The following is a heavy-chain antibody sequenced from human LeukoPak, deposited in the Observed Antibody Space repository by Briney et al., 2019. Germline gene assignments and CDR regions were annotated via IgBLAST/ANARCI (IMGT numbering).Heavy chain of an antibody. J-gene: IGHJ4*02. CDR2: IYYSGGT. Sequence: SETLSLTCTVSGGSISSYYWSWIRQPPGKGLEWIGYIYYSGGTNYNPSLKSRVTISVDTSKNQFSLKLSSVTAADTAVYYCARGDFDWLSRFDYWGQGTLVTVSS. D-gene: IGHD3-9*01. CDR3: ARGDFDWLSRFDY. V-gene: IGHV4-59*01. CDR1: GGSISSYY.